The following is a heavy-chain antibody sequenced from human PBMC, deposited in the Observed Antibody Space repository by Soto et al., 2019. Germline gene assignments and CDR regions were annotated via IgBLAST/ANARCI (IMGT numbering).Heavy chain of an antibody. V-gene: IGHV4-31*03. CDR3: ARDLRDGYNEAHWFDP. CDR2: IYYSGST. CDR1: GGSISSGGYY. Sequence: SETLSLTCTVSGGSISSGGYYWSWIRQHPGKGLEWIGYIYYSGSTYYNPSLKSRVTISVDTSKNQFSLKLSSVTAADTAVYYCARDLRDGYNEAHWFDPWGQGTLVTVSS. D-gene: IGHD5-12*01. J-gene: IGHJ5*02.